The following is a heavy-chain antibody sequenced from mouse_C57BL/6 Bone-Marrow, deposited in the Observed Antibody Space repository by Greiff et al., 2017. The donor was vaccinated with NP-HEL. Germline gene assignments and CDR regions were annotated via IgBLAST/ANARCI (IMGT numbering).Heavy chain of an antibody. D-gene: IGHD1-1*01. J-gene: IGHJ2*01. CDR1: GYTFTDYY. CDR2: INPNNGGT. Sequence: VQLQQSGPELVKPGASVKISCKASGYTFTDYYMNWVKQSHGKSLEWIGDINPNNGGTSYNQKFKGKATLTVDKSSSTAYMELRSLTSEDSAVYYCARSGGLLRSYYFDYWGQGTTLTVSS. V-gene: IGHV1-26*01. CDR3: ARSGGLLRSYYFDY.